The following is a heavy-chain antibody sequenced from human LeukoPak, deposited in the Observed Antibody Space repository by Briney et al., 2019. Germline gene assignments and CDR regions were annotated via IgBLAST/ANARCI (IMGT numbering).Heavy chain of an antibody. D-gene: IGHD3-3*01. Sequence: PSETLSLTCTVSGGSISSSSYYWGWIRQPPGKGLEWIGSIYYSGSTYYNPSLKSRVTISVDTSKNQFSLKLSSVTAADTAVYYCARAPYYDFWSGYGIWFDPWGQGTLVTVSS. CDR2: IYYSGST. CDR3: ARAPYYDFWSGYGIWFDP. V-gene: IGHV4-39*01. J-gene: IGHJ5*02. CDR1: GGSISSSSYY.